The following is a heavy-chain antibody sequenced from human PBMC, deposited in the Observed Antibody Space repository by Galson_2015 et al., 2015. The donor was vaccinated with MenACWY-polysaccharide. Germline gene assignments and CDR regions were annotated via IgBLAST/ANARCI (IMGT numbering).Heavy chain of an antibody. CDR3: PRTRAYNQIEL. D-gene: IGHD1-1*01. CDR2: IGISSASI. V-gene: IGHV3-48*02. CDR1: GFTFSNYN. Sequence: SLRLSCAASGFTFSNYNMNWVRQAPGNGLEWVSYIGISSASIYYADSVKGRFTISRDNAKNSLYLQMNSLIDEDTSFYYCPRTRAYNQIELWGQGTLVTVSS. J-gene: IGHJ1*01.